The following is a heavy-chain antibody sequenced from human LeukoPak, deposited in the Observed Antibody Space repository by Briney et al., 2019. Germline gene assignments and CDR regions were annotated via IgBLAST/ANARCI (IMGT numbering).Heavy chain of an antibody. Sequence: ASVKVSCKASGYTFTRYAIMWVRQAPGQGLEWMGWISTYNGDTNYARQLQGRVTMTTDTSTSTDYMELRSLRSDDTAVYYCAREPSNTSGRNPYFDYWAREPWSPSPQ. CDR3: AREPSNTSGRNPYFDY. CDR1: GYTFTRYA. V-gene: IGHV1-18*01. CDR2: ISTYNGDT. D-gene: IGHD6-19*01. J-gene: IGHJ4*02.